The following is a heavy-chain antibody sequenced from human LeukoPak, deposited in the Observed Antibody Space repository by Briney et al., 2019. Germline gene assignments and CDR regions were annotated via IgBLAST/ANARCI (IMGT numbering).Heavy chain of an antibody. CDR3: ARAECASCYLVDF. CDR1: GYTFTNHA. V-gene: IGHV1-3*01. J-gene: IGHJ4*02. Sequence: ASVTVSCKASGYTFTNHAIHWVRQAPGQRLEWMGWINAGNGYTEYPQNFRDRVTITRDTSANTVYMELSSLRSEDTAAYFCARAECASCYLVDFWGQGTLITVSS. D-gene: IGHD2-2*01. CDR2: INAGNGYT.